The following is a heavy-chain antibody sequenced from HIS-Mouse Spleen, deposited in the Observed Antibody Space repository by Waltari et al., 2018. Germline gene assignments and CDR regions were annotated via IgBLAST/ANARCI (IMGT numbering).Heavy chain of an antibody. D-gene: IGHD3-3*01. V-gene: IGHV4-39*07. CDR3: ARAPTGFLEWFDAFDI. J-gene: IGHJ3*02. CDR2: IYYSGST. CDR1: GGSSSGRSQE. Sequence: QLQLPESGPGLVKPSETLSPTCTVPGGSSSGRSQEWGRIRQPPGKGLGWIGVIYYSGSTYYNPSLKSRVTISVDTSKNQFSLKLSSVTAADTAVYYCARAPTGFLEWFDAFDIWGQGTMVTVSS.